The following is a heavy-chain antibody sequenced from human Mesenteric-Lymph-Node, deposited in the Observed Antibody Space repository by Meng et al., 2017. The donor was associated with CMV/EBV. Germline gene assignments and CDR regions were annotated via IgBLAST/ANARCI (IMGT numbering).Heavy chain of an antibody. V-gene: IGHV4-34*01. Sequence: GSLRLSCAVYGGSFSGYYWSWIRQPPGKGLEWIGEINYSGSTNYNPSLKSRVTISVDTSKNQFSLKLSSVTAADTAVYYCARVYYYYGMDVWGQGTTVTVSS. CDR2: INYSGST. CDR3: ARVYYYYGMDV. J-gene: IGHJ6*02. CDR1: GGSFSGYY.